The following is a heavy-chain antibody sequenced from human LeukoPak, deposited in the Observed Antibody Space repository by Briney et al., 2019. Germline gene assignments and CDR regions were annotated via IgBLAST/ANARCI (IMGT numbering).Heavy chain of an antibody. Sequence: GGSLRLSCAVSGFTFSSYEMNWVRQAPGKGLEWVSYISGSGSTIYYADSVKGRFAISRDSAKNSLYLQMNSLRAEDTAVYYCARHTAYYYDSSDYYLLDYWGQGTLVTVSS. CDR2: ISGSGSTI. CDR1: GFTFSSYE. V-gene: IGHV3-48*03. D-gene: IGHD3-22*01. CDR3: ARHTAYYYDSSDYYLLDY. J-gene: IGHJ4*02.